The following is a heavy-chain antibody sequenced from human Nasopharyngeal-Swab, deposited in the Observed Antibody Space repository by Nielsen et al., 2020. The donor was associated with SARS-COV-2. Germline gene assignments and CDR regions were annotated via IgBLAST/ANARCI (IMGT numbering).Heavy chain of an antibody. CDR1: GYTFADYY. D-gene: IGHD1-20*01. CDR3: ARGGNNWNDY. J-gene: IGHJ4*02. V-gene: IGHV1-2*06. Sequence: ASVKVSCKAAGYTFADYYIQWVRQAPGQGLEWMGRINPDSGGTNSAQQFQGRVTMTRDTSISTAYMELSRLRSDDTAVYYCARGGNNWNDYWGQGTLVTVSS. CDR2: INPDSGGT.